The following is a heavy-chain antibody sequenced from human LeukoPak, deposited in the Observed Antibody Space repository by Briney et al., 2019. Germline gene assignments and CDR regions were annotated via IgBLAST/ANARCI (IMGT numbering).Heavy chain of an antibody. CDR2: INYSGST. CDR1: GGSISSSSYY. V-gene: IGHV4-39*07. CDR3: ATLRGYYDSSGSYYFDY. J-gene: IGHJ4*02. D-gene: IGHD3-22*01. Sequence: SETLSLTCTVSGGSISSSSYYWGWIRQPPGKGLEWIGSINYSGSTYYNPSLKSRVTISVDTSKNQFSLKLSPVTAADTAVYYCATLRGYYDSSGSYYFDYWGQGTLVTVSS.